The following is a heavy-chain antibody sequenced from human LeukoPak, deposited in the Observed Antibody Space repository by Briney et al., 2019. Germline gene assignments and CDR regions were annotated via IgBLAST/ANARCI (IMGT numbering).Heavy chain of an antibody. D-gene: IGHD1-26*01. CDR2: IKSDGSSI. CDR1: GFTFSTYW. CDR3: ARDWGYSGSYFDYFDY. V-gene: IGHV3-74*03. J-gene: IGHJ4*02. Sequence: GGSLRLSRAASGFTFSTYWMHWVRQVPGEGLVWVSRIKSDGSSIKYADSVKGRFTISRDNAKNTLYLQMNSLRAEDTAVYYCARDWGYSGSYFDYFDYWGQGTLVSVSS.